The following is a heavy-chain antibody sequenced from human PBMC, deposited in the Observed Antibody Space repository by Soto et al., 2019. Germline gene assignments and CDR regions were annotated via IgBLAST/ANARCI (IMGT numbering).Heavy chain of an antibody. CDR3: AAARNYDSSGYYPMNY. J-gene: IGHJ4*02. V-gene: IGHV1-46*01. CDR1: GYTFTSYY. Sequence: ASVKVSCKASGYTFTSYYMHWVRQAPGQGLEWMGIINPSGGSTSYAQKFQERVTITRDMSTSTAYMELSSLRSEDTAVYYCAAARNYDSSGYYPMNYWGQGTLVTVSS. D-gene: IGHD3-22*01. CDR2: INPSGGST.